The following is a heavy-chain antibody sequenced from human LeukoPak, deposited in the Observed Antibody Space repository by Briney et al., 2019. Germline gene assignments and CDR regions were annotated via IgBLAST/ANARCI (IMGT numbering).Heavy chain of an antibody. D-gene: IGHD6-13*01. CDR3: AKDRGTEQQLLHYFDY. Sequence: GGSLRFSCAASGFTFSDYWMSWVRQAPGKGLEWVAKMKQDGSEKYYVDSVKGRFTISRDNSKNTLYLQMNSLRAEDTAVYYCAKDRGTEQQLLHYFDYWGQGTLVTVSS. J-gene: IGHJ4*02. V-gene: IGHV3-7*01. CDR2: MKQDGSEK. CDR1: GFTFSDYW.